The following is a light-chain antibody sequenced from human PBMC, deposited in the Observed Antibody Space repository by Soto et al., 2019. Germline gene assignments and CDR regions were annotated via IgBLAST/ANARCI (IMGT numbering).Light chain of an antibody. CDR2: QDS. V-gene: IGLV3-1*01. CDR1: KLGDKY. Sequence: SSELTQPPSVSVSPGQTASITCSGDKLGDKYACWYQQKPGQSPVRVIYQDSKRPSGIPERFSGSNSGNTATLTISGTQAMDEADYYCQAWDSSTEVFGGGTQLTVL. CDR3: QAWDSSTEV. J-gene: IGLJ2*01.